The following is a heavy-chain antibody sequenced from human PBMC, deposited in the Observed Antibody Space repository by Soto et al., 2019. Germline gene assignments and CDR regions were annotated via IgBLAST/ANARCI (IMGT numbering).Heavy chain of an antibody. CDR1: GFTFSSYG. Sequence: QVQLVESGGGVVQPGRSLRLSCAASGFTFSSYGMHWVRQAPGKGLEWVAVIWYDGSNKYYADSVKGRFTISRDNSKNTLYLQMNSLRAEDTAVYYCARALDSSSSGERLYYFDYWGQGTLVTVSS. CDR3: ARALDSSSSGERLYYFDY. V-gene: IGHV3-33*01. CDR2: IWYDGSNK. D-gene: IGHD6-6*01. J-gene: IGHJ4*02.